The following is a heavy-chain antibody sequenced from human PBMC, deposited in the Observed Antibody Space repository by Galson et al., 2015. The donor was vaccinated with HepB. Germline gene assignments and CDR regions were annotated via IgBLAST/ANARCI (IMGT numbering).Heavy chain of an antibody. Sequence: SLRLSCAASGFTFSSYAMSWVRQAPGKGLEWVSYISSSGSTIYYADSVKGRFTISRDNAKNSLYLQMNSLRAEDTAVYYCAREGALYYDFWSGYYTGWFDPWGQGTLVTVSS. CDR1: GFTFSSYA. V-gene: IGHV3-11*01. D-gene: IGHD3-3*01. CDR2: ISSSGSTI. CDR3: AREGALYYDFWSGYYTGWFDP. J-gene: IGHJ5*02.